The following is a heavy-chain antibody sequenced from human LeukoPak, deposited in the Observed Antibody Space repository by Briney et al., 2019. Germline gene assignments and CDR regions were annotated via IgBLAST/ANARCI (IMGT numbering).Heavy chain of an antibody. CDR1: GGIFSNYA. CDR2: IIPIFGTA. D-gene: IGHD4-23*01. V-gene: IGHV1-69*13. J-gene: IGHJ4*02. Sequence: SVTVSCKASGGIFSNYALNWVRQAPGQGLEWMGGIIPIFGTAHYAQKFQGRVTITADESTSTAYMELRSLRSEDTAVYYCARGWLAETTVVTPYNYWGQGTLVTVSS. CDR3: ARGWLAETTVVTPYNY.